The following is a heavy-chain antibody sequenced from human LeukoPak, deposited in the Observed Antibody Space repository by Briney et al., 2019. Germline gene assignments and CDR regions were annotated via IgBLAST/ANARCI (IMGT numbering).Heavy chain of an antibody. J-gene: IGHJ6*02. CDR3: ARDMVIRRYYYYGMDV. D-gene: IGHD3-22*01. V-gene: IGHV3-33*01. CDR1: GFTFSSYG. Sequence: GGSLRLSCAASGFTFSSYGMHWVRQAPGKGLEWVAVKWYDGSNKYYADSVKGRFTISRDNSKNTLYLQMNSLRAEDTAVYYCARDMVIRRYYYYGMDVWGQGTTVTVSS. CDR2: KWYDGSNK.